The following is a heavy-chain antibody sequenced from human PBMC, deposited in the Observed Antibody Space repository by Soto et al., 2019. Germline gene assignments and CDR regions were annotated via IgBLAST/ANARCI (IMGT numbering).Heavy chain of an antibody. CDR3: ASRGSGKDY. J-gene: IGHJ4*02. D-gene: IGHD3-10*01. CDR2: INHSGST. Sequence: TLSLTCAVYGGPFSGYYWSWIRQPPGKGLEWIGEINHSGSTNYNPSLKSRVTISVDTSKNQFSLKLSSVTAADTAVYYCASRGSGKDYWGQGTLVTVSS. V-gene: IGHV4-34*01. CDR1: GGPFSGYY.